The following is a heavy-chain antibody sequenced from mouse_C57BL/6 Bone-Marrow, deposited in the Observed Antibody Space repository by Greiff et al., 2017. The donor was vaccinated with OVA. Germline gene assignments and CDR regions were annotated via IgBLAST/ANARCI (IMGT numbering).Heavy chain of an antibody. CDR2: ISSGGDYI. D-gene: IGHD1-1*01. J-gene: IGHJ4*01. CDR3: TRAYGSSYGAMDY. V-gene: IGHV5-9-1*02. Sequence: EVKLVESGEGLVKPGGSLKLSCAASGFTFSSYAMSWVRQTPEKRLEWVAYISSGGDYIYYADTVKGRFTISRDNARNTLYLQMSSLKSEDTAMYYGTRAYGSSYGAMDYWGQGTSVTVSS. CDR1: GFTFSSYA.